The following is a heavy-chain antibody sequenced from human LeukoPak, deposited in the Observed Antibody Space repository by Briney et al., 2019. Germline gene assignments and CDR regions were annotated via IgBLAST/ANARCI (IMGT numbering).Heavy chain of an antibody. CDR2: IYYSGST. V-gene: IGHV4-39*07. CDR1: GGSISSSSYY. Sequence: SETLSLTCTVSGGSISSSSYYWGWIRQPPGKGLEWIGSIYYSGSTYYNPSLKSRVTISVDTSKNQFSLKLSSVTAADTAVYYCARTSYGDWVYWGQGTLVTVSS. D-gene: IGHD4-17*01. J-gene: IGHJ4*02. CDR3: ARTSYGDWVY.